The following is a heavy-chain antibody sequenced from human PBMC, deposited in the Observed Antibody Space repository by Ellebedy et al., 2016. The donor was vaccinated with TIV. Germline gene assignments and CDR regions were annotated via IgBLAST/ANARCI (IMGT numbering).Heavy chain of an antibody. CDR2: LYYTGST. V-gene: IGHV4-59*11. J-gene: IGHJ4*02. Sequence: MPSETLSLTCTVSGGSISGHHWNWIRHPPGKGLEWIGNLYYTGSTNYKPSLKSRVTISLDTSKKQFPLKVSSVTAADTAVYYCAADASHSGFGTSDYWGQGTLVTVSS. CDR1: GGSISGHH. D-gene: IGHD3-16*01. CDR3: AADASHSGFGTSDY.